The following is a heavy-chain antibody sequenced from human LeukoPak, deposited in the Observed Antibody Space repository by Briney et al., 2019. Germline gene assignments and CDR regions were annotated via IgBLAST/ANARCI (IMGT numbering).Heavy chain of an antibody. V-gene: IGHV4-4*07. J-gene: IGHJ6*03. Sequence: SETLPLTCTVSGGSIISNYWSWIRQSAGTGLEWIGRIYGSGITDYNPSLKSRVTMSLDTSRKQFSLRLTSVTAADTAVYYCARLKFYDSTGYSPGYYMDVWGKGTTVSVFS. CDR1: GGSIISNY. CDR3: ARLKFYDSTGYSPGYYMDV. D-gene: IGHD3-22*01. CDR2: IYGSGIT.